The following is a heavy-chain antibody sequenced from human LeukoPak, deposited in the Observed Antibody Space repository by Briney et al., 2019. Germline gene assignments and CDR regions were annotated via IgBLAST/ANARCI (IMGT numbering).Heavy chain of an antibody. J-gene: IGHJ4*02. CDR3: ARVAVGKGYPFDY. Sequence: SETLSLTCAVYGGSFSGYYWSWIRQPSGKGLEWIGEINHSGSTNYNPSLKSRVTISVDTSKNQFSLKLSSVTAADTAVYYCARVAVGKGYPFDYWGQGTLVTVSS. CDR2: INHSGST. D-gene: IGHD5-18*01. V-gene: IGHV4-34*01. CDR1: GGSFSGYY.